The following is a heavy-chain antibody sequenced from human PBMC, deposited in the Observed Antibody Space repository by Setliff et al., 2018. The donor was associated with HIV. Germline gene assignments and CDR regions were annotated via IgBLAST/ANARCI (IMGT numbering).Heavy chain of an antibody. V-gene: IGHV1-69*13. D-gene: IGHD2-21*02. CDR1: RGAFSDYA. Sequence: SVKVSCKASRGAFSDYAFAWMRRAPGQGLEWLGGIIPVFRTTNYAQKFQGRVTITAEESTGTTYMQLSSLRVEDTAVYYCARLFGDADFVYWGQGTLVTVSS. J-gene: IGHJ4*02. CDR3: ARLFGDADFVY. CDR2: IIPVFRTT.